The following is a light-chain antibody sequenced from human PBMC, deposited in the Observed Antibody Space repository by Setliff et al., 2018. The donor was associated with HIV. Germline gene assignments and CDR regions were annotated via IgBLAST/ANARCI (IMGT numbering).Light chain of an antibody. CDR2: EVT. J-gene: IGLJ1*01. V-gene: IGLV2-14*01. CDR1: SSDVGTYNF. Sequence: QSALAQPASVSGSPGQSITISCTGTSSDVGTYNFVSWYQQYPGQAPKLMIYEVTKRPAGVSDRFSGSKSGNTASLIISGLQTEDEAEYYCSSFTSSSTYVFGIGTKVTVL. CDR3: SSFTSSSTYV.